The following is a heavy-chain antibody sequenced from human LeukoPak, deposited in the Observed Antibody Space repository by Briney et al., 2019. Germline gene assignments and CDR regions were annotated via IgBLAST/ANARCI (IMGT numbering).Heavy chain of an antibody. CDR1: GYTFTGCY. D-gene: IGHD5-18*01. CDR2: INPNSGGT. J-gene: IGHJ4*02. CDR3: ASLQLRRRNDY. V-gene: IGHV1-2*02. Sequence: ASVKVSCKASGYTFTGCYMHWVRQAPGQGLEWMGWINPNSGGTNYAQKFQGRVTMTRDTSISTACMELSRLRSDDAAVYYCASLQLRRRNDYWGQGTLVTVSS.